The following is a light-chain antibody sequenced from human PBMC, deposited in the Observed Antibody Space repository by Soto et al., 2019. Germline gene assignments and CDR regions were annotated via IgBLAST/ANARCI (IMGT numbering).Light chain of an antibody. CDR2: GAS. V-gene: IGKV3-15*01. Sequence: MPKLLVTGSLTRGERATLSCSGSQSVSSNLAWYQQKPGQAPRLLIYGASTRATGIPARFSGSGSGTEFTLTISSRQSEDFAGYFWQKYNISPPVTFGQGTQVEIK. CDR1: QSVSSN. CDR3: QKYNISPPVT. J-gene: IGKJ4*01.